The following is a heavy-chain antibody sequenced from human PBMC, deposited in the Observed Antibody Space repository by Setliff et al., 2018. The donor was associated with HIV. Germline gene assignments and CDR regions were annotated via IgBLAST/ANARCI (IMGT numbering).Heavy chain of an antibody. CDR1: GYTFTSYD. V-gene: IGHV1-8*03. Sequence: ASVKVSCKASGYTFTSYDINWVRQATGQGLEWMGWMNPNSGNTGYAQKFQGRVTITRNTSISTAYMELSSLRSEDTAVYYCARDRYYDYVWGSLLGYYHGMDVWGQGTTVTVSS. CDR3: ARDRYYDYVWGSLLGYYHGMDV. D-gene: IGHD3-16*01. J-gene: IGHJ6*02. CDR2: MNPNSGNT.